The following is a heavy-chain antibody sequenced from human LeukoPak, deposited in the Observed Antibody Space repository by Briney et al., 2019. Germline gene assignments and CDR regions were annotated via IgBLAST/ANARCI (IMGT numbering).Heavy chain of an antibody. CDR3: VVVGATDYFDY. CDR2: INPSGGST. D-gene: IGHD1-26*01. V-gene: IGHV1-46*01. CDR1: GYTFTSYY. J-gene: IGHJ4*02. Sequence: ASVKVSCKASGYTFTSYYMHWVRQAPVQRLEWMGIINPSGGSTSYAQKFQGRVTMTRDMSTSTVYMELSSLRSEDTAVYYCVVVGATDYFDYWGQGTLVTVSS.